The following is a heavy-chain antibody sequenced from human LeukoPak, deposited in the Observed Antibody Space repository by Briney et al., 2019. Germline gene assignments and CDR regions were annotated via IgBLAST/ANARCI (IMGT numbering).Heavy chain of an antibody. D-gene: IGHD5-18*01. CDR3: ARELADSHKNYGMDV. CDR1: GFTFSSYE. Sequence: GGSLRLSCAASGFTFSSYEMNWVRQAPGKGLEWVSYISSSGSTIYYADSVKGRFTISRDNAKNSLYLQMNSLRAEDTAVYYCARELADSHKNYGMDVWGQGTTVTVSS. V-gene: IGHV3-48*03. CDR2: ISSSGSTI. J-gene: IGHJ6*02.